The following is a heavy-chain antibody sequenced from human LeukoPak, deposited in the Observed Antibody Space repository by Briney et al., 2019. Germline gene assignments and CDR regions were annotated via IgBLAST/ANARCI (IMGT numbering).Heavy chain of an antibody. CDR2: IYYSGDS. CDR3: ALSLAVTAAYGMDV. J-gene: IGHJ6*02. D-gene: IGHD2-21*02. Sequence: SQTLSLTCTVSGGSISSADYYWSWIRQSPGKGLEWIGYIYYSGDSNYNPSLKSRVTISVGSSKNQFSLKLSSVTAADTAVYYCALSLAVTAAYGMDVWGQGTMVTVSS. V-gene: IGHV4-30-4*01. CDR1: GGSISSADYY.